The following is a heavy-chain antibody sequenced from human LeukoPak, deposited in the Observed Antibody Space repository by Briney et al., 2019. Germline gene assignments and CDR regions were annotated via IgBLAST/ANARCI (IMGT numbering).Heavy chain of an antibody. D-gene: IGHD3-3*01. CDR1: GGPFSGYY. CDR2: INHSGST. V-gene: IGHV4-34*01. Sequence: SETLSLTCAVYGGPFSGYYWRWIRQPPGKGLEWIGEINHSGSTNYNPSLKSRVTISVDTSKTQFSLKLSSVTAADTAVYYCARGPPAITIFGVVISRSGYFDYWGQGTLVTVSS. J-gene: IGHJ4*02. CDR3: ARGPPAITIFGVVISRSGYFDY.